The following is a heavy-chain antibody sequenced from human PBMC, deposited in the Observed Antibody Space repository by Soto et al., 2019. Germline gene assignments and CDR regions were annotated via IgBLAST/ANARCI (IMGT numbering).Heavy chain of an antibody. V-gene: IGHV3-33*01. D-gene: IGHD3-10*01. CDR1: GFTFSRHG. CDR3: AGESTYRSDSGSGRTDSNYMDV. CDR2: VWPDGSNQ. J-gene: IGHJ6*03. Sequence: QVQLVESGGGVVQPGGSLRVSCAASGFTFSRHGMHWVRQAPGKGLEWVAVVWPDGSNQQYADSVRGRFTISRDNSKNTLSLQMNSLRAEDTAVYYCAGESTYRSDSGSGRTDSNYMDVWGKGTTVTVSS.